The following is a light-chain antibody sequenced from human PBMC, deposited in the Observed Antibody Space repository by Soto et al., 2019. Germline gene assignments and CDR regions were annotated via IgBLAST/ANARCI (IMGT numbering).Light chain of an antibody. V-gene: IGKV1-39*01. CDR1: QSITSY. CDR3: QQTFSLPGT. CDR2: AAS. J-gene: IGKJ1*01. Sequence: DIQMTQSPSSLSASVGDRVIITCRASQSITSYLKWYQQKPGKAPKLLIYAASTLQSGVPSRFRGSGSRADFTLTITSLQAEDFATYYCQQTFSLPGTFLQGTNVEVK.